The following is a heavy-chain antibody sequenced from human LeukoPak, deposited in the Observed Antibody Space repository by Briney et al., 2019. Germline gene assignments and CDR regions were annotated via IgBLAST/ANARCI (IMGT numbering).Heavy chain of an antibody. V-gene: IGHV4-39*07. D-gene: IGHD5-12*01. CDR1: GGSISSSSYY. J-gene: IGHJ4*02. CDR2: IYYSGST. CDR3: ARDCIVATMEGGFDY. Sequence: SETLSLTCTVSGGSISSSSYYWGWIRQPPGKGLEWIGSIYYSGSTYYNPSLKSRVTISVDTSKNQFSLKLSSVTAADTAVYYCARDCIVATMEGGFDYWGQGTLVTVSS.